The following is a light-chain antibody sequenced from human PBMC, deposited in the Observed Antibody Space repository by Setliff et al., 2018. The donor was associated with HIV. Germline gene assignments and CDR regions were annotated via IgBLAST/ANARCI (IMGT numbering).Light chain of an antibody. CDR2: STT. J-gene: IGLJ1*01. CDR3: LLYYGVFYA. CDR1: TGAVASGHY. Sequence: QAVVTQERSLTESPGGTVTLTCASSTGAVASGHYANWFQQKPGQAPRALIYSTTYKHSWTPARFSGSLLGGRAALTLSDVRPEDEAEYYCLLYYGVFYAFGSGTKVTVL. V-gene: IGLV7-43*01.